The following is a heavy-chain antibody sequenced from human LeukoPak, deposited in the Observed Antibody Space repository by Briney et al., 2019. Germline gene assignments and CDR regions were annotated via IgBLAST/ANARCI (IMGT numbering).Heavy chain of an antibody. V-gene: IGHV4-39*01. D-gene: IGHD5-18*01. Sequence: SETLSLTCTVSGGSISSSSYYWGWIRQPPGKGLEWIGSIYYSGSTYYNPSLKSRVTISVDTSKNQFSLKLSSVTAADTAVYYCARREYGYGNYWGQGTLVTVSS. CDR3: ARREYGYGNY. J-gene: IGHJ4*02. CDR1: GGSISSSSYY. CDR2: IYYSGST.